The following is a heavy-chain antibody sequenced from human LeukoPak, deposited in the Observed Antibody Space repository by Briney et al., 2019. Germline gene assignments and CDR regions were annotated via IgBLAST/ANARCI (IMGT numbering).Heavy chain of an antibody. J-gene: IGHJ4*02. CDR2: IYTSGST. CDR3: ARRVVNARLTESHILFDY. Sequence: SETLSLTCTVSGGSISSGSYYWSWIRQPAGKGLEWIGRIYTSGSTNYNPSLKSRVTISVDTSKNQFSLKLSSVTAADTAVYYCARRVVNARLTESHILFDYWGQGTLVTVSS. D-gene: IGHD2-15*01. V-gene: IGHV4-61*02. CDR1: GGSISSGSYY.